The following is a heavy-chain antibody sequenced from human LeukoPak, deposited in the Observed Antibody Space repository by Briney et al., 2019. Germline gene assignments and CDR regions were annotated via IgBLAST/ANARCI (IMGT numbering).Heavy chain of an antibody. D-gene: IGHD1-26*01. Sequence: SETLSLTCTVSNGSIRSYYWIWIRQPPGKGLGWIGYIYYSGITNYNPSLKSRVTISVDTSKNQFSLKLNSVTAADTAVYYCARAERWEGRPHGFDIWGQGTMVTVSS. CDR1: NGSIRSYY. CDR3: ARAERWEGRPHGFDI. V-gene: IGHV4-59*01. J-gene: IGHJ3*02. CDR2: IYYSGIT.